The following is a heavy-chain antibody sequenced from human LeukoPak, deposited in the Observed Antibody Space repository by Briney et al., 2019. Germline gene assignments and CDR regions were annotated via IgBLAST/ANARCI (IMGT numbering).Heavy chain of an antibody. CDR3: ARDSGTTGEVKFDP. CDR1: GGSITIY. D-gene: IGHD3-10*01. Sequence: SETLSLTCTVSGGSITIYRSWIRQPAGKGLEWIGRIYSSGTITYNPSLERRVSMSVDTSKNQFSLKLSSVTAADTAVYYCARDSGTTGEVKFDPWGQGTLVIVSS. J-gene: IGHJ5*02. V-gene: IGHV4-4*07. CDR2: IYSSGTI.